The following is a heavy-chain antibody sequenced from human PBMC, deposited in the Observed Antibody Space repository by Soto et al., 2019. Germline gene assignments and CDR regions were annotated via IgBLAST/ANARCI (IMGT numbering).Heavy chain of an antibody. CDR3: ARAGYCSGGSCYLMGGMDV. CDR1: GFTVSSNY. V-gene: IGHV3-53*01. J-gene: IGHJ6*02. Sequence: GGSLRLSCAASGFTVSSNYMSWVRQAPGKGLEWVSVIYSGGSTYYADSVKGRFTISRDNSKNTLYLQMNSLRAEDTAVYYCARAGYCSGGSCYLMGGMDVWRQGTTVTVSS. CDR2: IYSGGST. D-gene: IGHD2-15*01.